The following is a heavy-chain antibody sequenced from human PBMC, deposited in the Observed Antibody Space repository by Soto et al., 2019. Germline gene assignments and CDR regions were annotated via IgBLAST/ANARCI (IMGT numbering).Heavy chain of an antibody. CDR3: AKDHTMIGVGPFDY. CDR1: GCTLSSYG. V-gene: IGHV3-30*18. D-gene: IGHD3-22*01. Sequence: QVQLVESGGGVVQPGRSLRLSCAASGCTLSSYGMHWVRQAPGKGLEWVAVISYDGSNKYYADSVKGRFTISRDNSKNTLYLQMNSLRAEDTAVYYCAKDHTMIGVGPFDYWGQGTLVTVSS. CDR2: ISYDGSNK. J-gene: IGHJ4*02.